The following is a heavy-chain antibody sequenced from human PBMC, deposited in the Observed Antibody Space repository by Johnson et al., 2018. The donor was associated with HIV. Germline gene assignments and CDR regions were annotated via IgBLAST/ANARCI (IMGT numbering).Heavy chain of an antibody. J-gene: IGHJ3*02. CDR1: GFTFSSYA. V-gene: IGHV3-30*04. CDR3: ARDPVSHYYDSSGSLDDAFDI. CDR2: ISYDGSDK. D-gene: IGHD3-22*01. Sequence: QVQLVKSGGGVVQPGGSLRLSCAASGFTFSSYAMHWVRQAPGKGLEWVAVISYDGSDKYYADSVKGRFTISRDNSKNTLYLQMNSLRAEDTAVYYCARDPVSHYYDSSGSLDDAFDIWGQGTMVTVSS.